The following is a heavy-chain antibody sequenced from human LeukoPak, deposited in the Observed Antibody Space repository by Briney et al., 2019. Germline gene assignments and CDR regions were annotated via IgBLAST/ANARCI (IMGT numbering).Heavy chain of an antibody. V-gene: IGHV3-30*02. J-gene: IGHJ5*02. D-gene: IGHD3-9*01. CDR1: GFAFSNNG. CDR3: ARDGTRLVPHRGWFDP. Sequence: GGSLRLSCAASGFAFSNNGMHWVRQAPGKGLEWVAFIRYDGNNKYYADSVKGRFTISRDNSKNTLYLQMNSLRAEDTAVYYCARDGTRLVPHRGWFDPWGQGTLVTVSS. CDR2: IRYDGNNK.